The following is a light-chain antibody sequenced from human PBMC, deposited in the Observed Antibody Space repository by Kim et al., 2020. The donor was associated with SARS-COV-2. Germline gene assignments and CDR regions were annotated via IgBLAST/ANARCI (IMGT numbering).Light chain of an antibody. V-gene: IGKV1-27*01. CDR2: AAS. CDR1: QGISNY. Sequence: DIQMTQSPSSLSASVGDRVTITCRASQGISNYLAWYQQKPGKVPKLLIYAASTLQSRVPSRFSGSGSGTDFTLTISSLQPEDVATYYCQKYNSAPPLTFGGGTKLEIK. CDR3: QKYNSAPPLT. J-gene: IGKJ4*01.